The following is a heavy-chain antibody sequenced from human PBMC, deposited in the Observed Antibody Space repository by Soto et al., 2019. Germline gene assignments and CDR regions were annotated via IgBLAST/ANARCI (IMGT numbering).Heavy chain of an antibody. CDR3: VRSTLKGSSRPDY. CDR2: ISLDGSNR. V-gene: IGHV3-30*03. Sequence: QEQLVESGGGVVQPGRSLRLSCVASGFTFGEFGMHWVRQAPGKGLEWLAVISLDGSNRDHADSVKGRFTISRDNSKNTLYLEMSSLRVEDTAVYYCVRSTLKGSSRPDYWGQGTLVTVSS. CDR1: GFTFGEFG. D-gene: IGHD6-13*01. J-gene: IGHJ4*02.